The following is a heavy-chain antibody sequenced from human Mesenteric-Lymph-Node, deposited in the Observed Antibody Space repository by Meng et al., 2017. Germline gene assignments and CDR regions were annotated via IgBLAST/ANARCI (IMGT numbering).Heavy chain of an antibody. V-gene: IGHV3-23*01. CDR1: GFTFSSYA. CDR2: ISGSGGST. J-gene: IGHJ4*02. Sequence: GESLKISCAASGFTFSSYAMSWVRQAPGKGLEWVSAISGSGGSTYYADSVKGRFTISRDNSKNTLYLQMNSLRAEDTAVYYCAKSTGSGYYIIDYWGQGTLVTVSS. D-gene: IGHD3-22*01. CDR3: AKSTGSGYYIIDY.